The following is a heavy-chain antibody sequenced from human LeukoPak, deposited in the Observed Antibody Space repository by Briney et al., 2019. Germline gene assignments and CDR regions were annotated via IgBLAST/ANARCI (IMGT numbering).Heavy chain of an antibody. CDR2: ISAYDGNT. Sequence: ASVKLSCKASAYTFTSYGISWVPQAPGHGLEWMRCISAYDGNTSDAQKLQGRVTMTTEASTSTAYLELRGLRSDDSAVYYCGRAYYYYDSSGLPLGYWGQGTVVTVSS. CDR1: AYTFTSYG. J-gene: IGHJ4*02. V-gene: IGHV1-18*01. D-gene: IGHD3-22*01. CDR3: GRAYYYYDSSGLPLGY.